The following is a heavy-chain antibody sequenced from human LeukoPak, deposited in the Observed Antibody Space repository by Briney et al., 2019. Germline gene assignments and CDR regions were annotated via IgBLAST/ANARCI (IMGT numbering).Heavy chain of an antibody. CDR1: GGSISNGAYY. V-gene: IGHV4-31*03. Sequence: SQTLSLTCSVSGGSISNGAYYWNWVRQHPGKGLEWIGYVYYTGSTYYNPSLKSRLTMSVDTSKNQLSLKLRSLTAADTAVYYCAKDRTEWVGTLNWFDPGAREPWSPSPQ. J-gene: IGHJ5*02. D-gene: IGHD1-26*01. CDR3: AKDRTEWVGTLNWFDP. CDR2: VYYTGST.